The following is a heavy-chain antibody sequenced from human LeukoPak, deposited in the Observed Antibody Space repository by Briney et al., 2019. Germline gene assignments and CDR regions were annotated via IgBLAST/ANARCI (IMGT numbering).Heavy chain of an antibody. CDR1: GFTFSSYA. D-gene: IGHD3-9*01. J-gene: IGHJ4*02. CDR2: ISYDGSNK. V-gene: IGHV3-30-3*01. Sequence: QSGGSLRLSCAASGFTFSSYAMHWVRQAPGKGLEWVAVISYDGSNKYYADSVKGRFTISRDNSKNTLYLQMNSLRAEDTAVYYCARGLSKDILTGPTGYWGQGTLVTVSS. CDR3: ARGLSKDILTGPTGY.